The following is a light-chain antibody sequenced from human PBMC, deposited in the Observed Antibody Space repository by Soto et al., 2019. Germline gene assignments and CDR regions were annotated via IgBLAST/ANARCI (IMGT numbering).Light chain of an antibody. V-gene: IGKV1-13*02. CDR2: DAS. CDR1: QGINSA. CDR3: LQFNSHPRL. Sequence: AIQLSQSPASLSASVGDRVTITCRASQGINSALAWYQHKPGEAPKLLIYDASSLESGVPSSFSGSGSGTDFTLTISSLQPEDFATYYCLQFNSHPRLFGPGTKVDIK. J-gene: IGKJ3*01.